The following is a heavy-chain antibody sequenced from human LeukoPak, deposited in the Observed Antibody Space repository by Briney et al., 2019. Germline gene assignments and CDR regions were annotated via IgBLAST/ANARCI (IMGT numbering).Heavy chain of an antibody. CDR2: IWYDGSNK. J-gene: IGHJ4*02. CDR3: ATTPKLIRGTPDY. D-gene: IGHD3-10*01. Sequence: GGSLRLSCAASGFTFSSYGMHWVRQAPGKGLEWVAVIWYDGSNKYYADSVKGRFTISRDNSKNTLYLQMNSLRAEDTAVYYCATTPKLIRGTPDYWGQGPLVIVSS. CDR1: GFTFSSYG. V-gene: IGHV3-33*01.